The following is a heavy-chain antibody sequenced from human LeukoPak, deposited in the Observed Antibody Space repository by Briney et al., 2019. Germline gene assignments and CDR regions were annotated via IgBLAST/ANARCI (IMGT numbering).Heavy chain of an antibody. CDR1: GFTFSSYA. CDR3: AITGRGGSFDY. Sequence: GGSLRLSCAASGFTFSSYAMSWVRQAPGKGLEWVSAISGSGYSTYYADSVKGRFTISRDNSKNTLYLQMNSLRAEDTAVYYCAITGRGGSFDYWGQGTLVTVSS. V-gene: IGHV3-23*01. D-gene: IGHD3-16*01. CDR2: ISGSGYST. J-gene: IGHJ4*02.